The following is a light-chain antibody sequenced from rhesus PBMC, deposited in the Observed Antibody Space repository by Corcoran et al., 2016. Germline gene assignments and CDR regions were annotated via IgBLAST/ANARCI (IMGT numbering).Light chain of an antibody. CDR2: RAS. Sequence: DIQMTQSPSSLSASVGDTVTISCRASQRVMNWLAWYQQKPGKAPKLLIYRASQLQSGVPSRFSGGGAGTVFTLTISSLQSEDFAPYFCQQYIRGPLTFGGGTKVDLK. V-gene: IGKV1-22*01. CDR3: QQYIRGPLT. CDR1: QRVMNW. J-gene: IGKJ4*01.